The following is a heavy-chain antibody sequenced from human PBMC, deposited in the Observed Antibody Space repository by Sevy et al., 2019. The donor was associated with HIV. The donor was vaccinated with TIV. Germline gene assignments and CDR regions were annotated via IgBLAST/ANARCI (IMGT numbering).Heavy chain of an antibody. J-gene: IGHJ4*02. Sequence: GGSLRLSCTASGFAFSSYAMYWVRQAPGKGLEWVAALSYDGNNKDYADSVKGRFTISRDNSKNTLYLQMNSLRAEDTGVYYCASHYYDSAGYSYPLDYWGQGTLVTVSS. D-gene: IGHD3-22*01. V-gene: IGHV3-30*04. CDR1: GFAFSSYA. CDR3: ASHYYDSAGYSYPLDY. CDR2: LSYDGNNK.